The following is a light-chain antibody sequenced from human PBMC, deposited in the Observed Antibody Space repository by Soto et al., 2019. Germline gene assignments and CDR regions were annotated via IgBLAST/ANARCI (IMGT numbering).Light chain of an antibody. J-gene: IGLJ1*01. V-gene: IGLV2-14*01. CDR2: EVN. Sequence: QSVLTQPASVSGSPGQSITISCTGSSSDVGGYNYVSWYQQHPGKAPKLIIYEVNYRPSGVSNRFSGSKSGNTASLTISGLQAEDEADYFCTSYTSSSPYVFGTGTKLTVL. CDR1: SSDVGGYNY. CDR3: TSYTSSSPYV.